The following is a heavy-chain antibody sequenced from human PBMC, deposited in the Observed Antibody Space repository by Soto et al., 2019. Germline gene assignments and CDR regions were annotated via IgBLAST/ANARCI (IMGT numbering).Heavy chain of an antibody. D-gene: IGHD3-10*01. CDR2: ISGSGDNT. CDR3: AKGYYGSGSYDY. V-gene: IGHV3-23*01. CDR1: GFTFGNYA. Sequence: GGSLRLSCAASGFTFGNYAMTWVRQAPGKGLDWVSHISGSGDNTYYADYVKGRFTISRDNSKNTLYLEMNSLRAEDTAVYYCAKGYYGSGSYDYWGQGTQVTVSS. J-gene: IGHJ4*02.